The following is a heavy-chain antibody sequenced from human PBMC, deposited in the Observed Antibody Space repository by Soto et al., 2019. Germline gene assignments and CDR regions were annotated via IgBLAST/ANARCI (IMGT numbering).Heavy chain of an antibody. D-gene: IGHD6-6*01. CDR1: GFTFSTYS. J-gene: IGHJ6*02. CDR2: ISRRSYTI. Sequence: EVQLVESGGGLVQPGGSLRLSCAASGFTFSTYSMNWVRQAPGQGLEWVSYISRRSYTIYYVDSVKGRFTISRDNAKNSLYLQMNSLRDEDTAVYYCARGGSSSDNGMDVWGQGTTVTVSS. CDR3: ARGGSSSDNGMDV. V-gene: IGHV3-48*02.